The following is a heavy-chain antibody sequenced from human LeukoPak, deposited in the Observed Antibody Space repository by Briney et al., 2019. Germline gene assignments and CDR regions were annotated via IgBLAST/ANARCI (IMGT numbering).Heavy chain of an antibody. CDR3: ARSDMVRGVIRIDY. J-gene: IGHJ4*02. Sequence: PTETLSLTCTVSVGSISSYYWSWIRQPPGKGLEWIGYIYYSGSTNYNPSLKSRVTISVDTSKNQFSLKLSSVTAADTAVYYCARSDMVRGVIRIDYWGQGTLVTVSS. D-gene: IGHD3-10*01. CDR2: IYYSGST. V-gene: IGHV4-59*01. CDR1: VGSISSYY.